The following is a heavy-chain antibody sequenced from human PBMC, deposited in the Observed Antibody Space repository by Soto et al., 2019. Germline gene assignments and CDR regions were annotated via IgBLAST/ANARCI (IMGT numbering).Heavy chain of an antibody. Sequence: QITLKESGPTLVKPTQTLMLTSTFSGFSLSTSGVGVGWIRQPPGKALEWLALIYWDDDKRYSPSLKSRLTITKDTSKNQVVLTMTNMDPVDTATYYCAHRGGYCSGGSCYSRGFDYWGQGTLVTVSS. CDR3: AHRGGYCSGGSCYSRGFDY. CDR2: IYWDDDK. CDR1: GFSLSTSGVG. D-gene: IGHD2-15*01. V-gene: IGHV2-5*02. J-gene: IGHJ4*02.